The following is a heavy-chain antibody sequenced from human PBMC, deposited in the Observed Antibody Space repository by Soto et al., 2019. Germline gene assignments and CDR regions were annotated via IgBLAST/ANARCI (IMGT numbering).Heavy chain of an antibody. CDR1: GGSISSSNW. CDR2: IYYSGST. J-gene: IGHJ4*02. V-gene: IGHV4-59*06. D-gene: IGHD5-18*01. Sequence: SETLSLTWTVPGGSISSSNWWTWVRQAPGKGLEWIGYIYYSGSTYYNPSLKSRVTISVDTSKNQFSLKLSSVTAADTAVYYCARSGYSYGPNPLLYWGQGTLVTVSS. CDR3: ARSGYSYGPNPLLY.